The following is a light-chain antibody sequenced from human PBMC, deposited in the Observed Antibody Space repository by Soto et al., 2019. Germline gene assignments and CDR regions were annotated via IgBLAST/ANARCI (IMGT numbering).Light chain of an antibody. CDR3: SSYTRSSTVV. CDR2: DVT. J-gene: IGLJ2*01. V-gene: IGLV2-14*01. CDR1: SSDIGTYNY. Sequence: QSALTQPASVSGSPGQSITISCTGTSSDIGTYNYVSWYQQHLGRAPKLMIYDVTNRPSGISNRFSGSKSGNTASLTISDLQAEDEADYYCSSYTRSSTVVFGGGTKVTVL.